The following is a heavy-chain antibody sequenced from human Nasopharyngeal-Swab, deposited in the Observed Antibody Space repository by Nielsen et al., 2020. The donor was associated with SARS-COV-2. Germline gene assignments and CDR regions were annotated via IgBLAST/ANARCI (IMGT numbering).Heavy chain of an antibody. V-gene: IGHV4-34*01. Sequence: GSLRLSCAVYGGSFSGYYWSWIRQPPGKGLEWIGEINYSGSTNYNPSLKSRVTISVDTSKNQFSLKLSSVTAADTAVYYCGVVAATYYYYGMDVWGQGTTVTVSS. CDR3: GVVAATYYYYGMDV. J-gene: IGHJ6*02. CDR1: GGSFSGYY. CDR2: INYSGST. D-gene: IGHD2-15*01.